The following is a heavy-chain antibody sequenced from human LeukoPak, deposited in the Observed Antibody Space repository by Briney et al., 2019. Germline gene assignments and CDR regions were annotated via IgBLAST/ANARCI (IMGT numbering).Heavy chain of an antibody. CDR2: INPNSGGT. Sequence: ASVKVSCKASGYTFTDYYMHCVRQAPGQGLEWMGWINPNSGGTNYAQKFQGRVTMTRDTSISTAYMELSRLRSDDTAVYYCARESRGVVTMDYWGQGTLVTVSS. CDR3: ARESRGVVTMDY. V-gene: IGHV1-2*02. J-gene: IGHJ4*02. CDR1: GYTFTDYY. D-gene: IGHD3-3*01.